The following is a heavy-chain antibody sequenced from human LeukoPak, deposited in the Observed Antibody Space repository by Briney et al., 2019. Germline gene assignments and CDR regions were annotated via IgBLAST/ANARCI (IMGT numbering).Heavy chain of an antibody. CDR1: GFTFSSYW. Sequence: GGSLRLSCAASGFTFSSYWVHWVRQAPGKGLVWVSRINSDGSSTSYADSVKGRFTISRDNAKNTLYLQMNSLRAEDTAVYYCARGAAVAGSDLLYYWGQGTLVTVSS. CDR2: INSDGSST. D-gene: IGHD6-19*01. J-gene: IGHJ4*02. CDR3: ARGAAVAGSDLLYY. V-gene: IGHV3-74*01.